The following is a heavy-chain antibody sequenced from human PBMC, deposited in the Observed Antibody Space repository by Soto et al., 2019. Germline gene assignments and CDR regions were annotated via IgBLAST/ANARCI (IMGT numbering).Heavy chain of an antibody. D-gene: IGHD3-10*01. V-gene: IGHV3-11*06. CDR3: ARDSGSGKYDY. J-gene: IGHJ4*02. Sequence: QVQLVESGGGLVKPGGSLILSCAASGFTFSDYYMSWIRQAPGKGLEWVSYISSSSSYTNYADSVKGRFTISRDNAKNSLYLQMNSLRAEDTAVYYCARDSGSGKYDYWGQGTLVTVSS. CDR1: GFTFSDYY. CDR2: ISSSSSYT.